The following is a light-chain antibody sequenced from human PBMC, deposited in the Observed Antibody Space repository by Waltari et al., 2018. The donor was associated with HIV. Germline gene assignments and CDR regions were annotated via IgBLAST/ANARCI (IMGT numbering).Light chain of an antibody. V-gene: IGLV2-23*02. CDR1: SRYVGAYNP. J-gene: IGLJ2*01. Sequence: QSALTQPASVSASPGQSITISCTGTSRYVGAYNPFSWYPQNPGPAPRLMIFEVTKRPSGVSDRFSGSRSGNTASLTISGLQAEDEGDYHCCSYTGTGVVFGGGTKLTVL. CDR3: CSYTGTGVV. CDR2: EVT.